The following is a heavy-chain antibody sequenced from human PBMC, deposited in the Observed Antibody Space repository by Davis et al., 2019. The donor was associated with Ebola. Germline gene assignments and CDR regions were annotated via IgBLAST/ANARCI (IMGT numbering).Heavy chain of an antibody. CDR1: GYTFTSYG. D-gene: IGHD2-2*01. V-gene: IGHV1-8*02. J-gene: IGHJ5*02. CDR2: MNPNSGNT. Sequence: AASVKVSCKASGYTFTSYGINWVRQATGQGLEWMGWMNPNSGNTGYAQKFQGRVTMTRNTSISTAYMELSSLRSEDTAVYYCARGRRLGVLRWFDPWGQGTLVTVSS. CDR3: ARGRRLGVLRWFDP.